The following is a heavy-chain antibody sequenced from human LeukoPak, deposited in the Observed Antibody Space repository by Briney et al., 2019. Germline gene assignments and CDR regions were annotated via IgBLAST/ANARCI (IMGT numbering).Heavy chain of an antibody. D-gene: IGHD3-22*01. CDR3: ATVGYYDSSGYRVSYYYYGMDV. CDR1: GYTFTELS. V-gene: IGHV1-24*01. J-gene: IGHJ6*02. CDR2: FDPEDGET. Sequence: ASVEVSCKVSGYTFTELSMHWVRQAPGKGLEWMGGFDPEDGETIYAQKFQGRVTMTEDTSTDTAYMELSSLRSEDTAVYYCATVGYYDSSGYRVSYYYYGMDVWGQGTTVTVSS.